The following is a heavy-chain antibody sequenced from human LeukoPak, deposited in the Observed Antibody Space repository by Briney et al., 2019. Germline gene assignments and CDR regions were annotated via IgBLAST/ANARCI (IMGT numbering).Heavy chain of an antibody. V-gene: IGHV3-23*01. CDR1: GFTFSSYG. Sequence: GGSLRLSCAASGFTFSSYGMSWVRQAPGKGLEWVSAISGSGGSTYYADSVKGRFTISRDNSKNTLYLQMNSLRAEDTAVYSCARAGPSYCGECFDYWGQGTLVTVSS. D-gene: IGHD3-10*01. CDR3: ARAGPSYCGECFDY. J-gene: IGHJ4*02. CDR2: ISGSGGST.